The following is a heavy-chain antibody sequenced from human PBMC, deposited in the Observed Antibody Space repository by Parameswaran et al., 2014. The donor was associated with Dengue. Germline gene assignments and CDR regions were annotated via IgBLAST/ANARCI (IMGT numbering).Heavy chain of an antibody. J-gene: IGHJ6*03. Sequence: VRQAPGKGLEWIGYICYSGSTYYNPSLKSRVTISVDTSKNQFSLKLSSVTAADTAVYYCAREVVVVVPAAILNYYYMDVWGKGTTVTVSS. CDR2: ICYSGST. V-gene: IGHV4-30-4*01. D-gene: IGHD2-2*02. CDR3: AREVVVVVPAAILNYYYMDV.